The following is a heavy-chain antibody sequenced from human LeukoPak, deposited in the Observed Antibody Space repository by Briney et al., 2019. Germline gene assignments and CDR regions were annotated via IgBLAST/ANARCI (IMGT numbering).Heavy chain of an antibody. CDR1: GYTFIGYY. J-gene: IGHJ6*02. V-gene: IGHV1-2*02. D-gene: IGHD2-15*01. CDR3: GSWAVVLFYFYGMDV. Sequence: ASVKVSCKASGYTFIGYYIHWVRQAPGQGLEWMGWIDPNSGDTNSAQKFQGRVTMTRDTSISTAYMELSRLTSDDTAVYYCGSWAVVLFYFYGMDVWGQGTTVTVSS. CDR2: IDPNSGDT.